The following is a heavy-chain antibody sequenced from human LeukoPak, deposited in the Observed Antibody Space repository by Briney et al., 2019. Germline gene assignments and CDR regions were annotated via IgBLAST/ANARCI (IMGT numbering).Heavy chain of an antibody. CDR2: INWNAGST. J-gene: IGHJ3*02. CDR3: ARGNYGDSDPRAFDI. CDR1: GFTFSSYA. Sequence: PGGSLRLSCAASGFTFSSYAMSWVRQAPGKGLEWVSGINWNAGSTGYADSVKGRFTISRDNAKNSLYLQMNSLRVEDTALYHCARGNYGDSDPRAFDIWGQGTMVTVSS. D-gene: IGHD4-17*01. V-gene: IGHV3-20*01.